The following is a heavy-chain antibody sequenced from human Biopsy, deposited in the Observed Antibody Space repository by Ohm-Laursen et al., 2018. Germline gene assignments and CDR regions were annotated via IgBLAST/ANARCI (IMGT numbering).Heavy chain of an antibody. J-gene: IGHJ4*02. Sequence: SSVKVSCKASGYSFTSYYIHWVRQAPGQGLEWMGMIDPSGSTTSYPQIFQGRVTMTRDTSKSTVYMELSSLRSADTAVYFCARNTGWYGDLYYFNYWGQGTLVTVSS. D-gene: IGHD6-19*01. V-gene: IGHV1-46*01. CDR2: IDPSGSTT. CDR1: GYSFTSYY. CDR3: ARNTGWYGDLYYFNY.